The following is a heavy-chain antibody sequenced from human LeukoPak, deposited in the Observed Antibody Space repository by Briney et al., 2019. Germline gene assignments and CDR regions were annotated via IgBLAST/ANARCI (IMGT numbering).Heavy chain of an antibody. Sequence: PSETLSLTCTVSGGSISSSSYYWGWIRQPPGKGLEWIGYIYYSGSTYYNPSLKSRVTISVDTSKNQFSLKLSSVTAADTAVYYCARGGRVQLWLPLDYWGQGTLVTVSS. D-gene: IGHD5-18*01. CDR3: ARGGRVQLWLPLDY. CDR2: IYYSGST. CDR1: GGSISSSSYY. V-gene: IGHV4-30-4*08. J-gene: IGHJ4*02.